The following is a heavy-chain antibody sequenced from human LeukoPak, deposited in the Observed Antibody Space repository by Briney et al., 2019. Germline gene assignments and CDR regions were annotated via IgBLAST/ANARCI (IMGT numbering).Heavy chain of an antibody. J-gene: IGHJ5*02. Sequence: PSETLSLTCTVSGGSISGSSYYWGWIRQPPGKGLEWVAVIWSDGGLKYYADSVTGRFTISRDNSKNTIYLQLDSLRAEDTAVYYCARALVVGGITYNWFDAWGQGTLVTVSS. CDR3: ARALVVGGITYNWFDA. D-gene: IGHD3-22*01. CDR2: IWSDGGLK. CDR1: GGSISGSSYY. V-gene: IGHV3-33*08.